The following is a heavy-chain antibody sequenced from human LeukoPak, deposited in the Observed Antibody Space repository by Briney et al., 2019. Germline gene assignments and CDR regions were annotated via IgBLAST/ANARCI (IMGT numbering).Heavy chain of an antibody. CDR2: IYTSGST. J-gene: IGHJ4*02. V-gene: IGHV4-61*02. Sequence: SETLSLTCTVSGGSISSGSYYWSWIRQPAGKGLEWIGRIYTSGSTNYNPSLKSRVTISVDTSKNQFSLKLSSVTAADTAVYYCARDGYNFLGLVYWGQGTLVTVSS. CDR3: ARDGYNFLGLVY. D-gene: IGHD5-24*01. CDR1: GGSISSGSYY.